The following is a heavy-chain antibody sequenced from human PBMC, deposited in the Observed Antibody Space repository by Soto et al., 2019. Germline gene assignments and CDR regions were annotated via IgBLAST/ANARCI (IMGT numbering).Heavy chain of an antibody. D-gene: IGHD4-17*01. CDR1: GYTLTSYD. CDR3: ARGGGVTTGFFYYYYYYMDV. V-gene: IGHV1-8*01. Sequence: GASVKVSCKASGYTLTSYDINWVRQATGQGLEWMGWMNPNSGNTGYAQKFQGRVTMTRNTSISTAYMELSSLRSEDTAVYYCARGGGVTTGFFYYYYYYMDVWGKGTTVTVSS. J-gene: IGHJ6*03. CDR2: MNPNSGNT.